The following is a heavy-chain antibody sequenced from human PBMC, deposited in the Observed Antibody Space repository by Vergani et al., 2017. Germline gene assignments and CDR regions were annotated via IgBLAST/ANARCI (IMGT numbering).Heavy chain of an antibody. Sequence: QVQLVQSGPEVKRPGASVKVSCKTSSYTLFNYGVNWIRRAPGQGFEWLGWIRADTGDTKYSERLQDRVTLTTDSSTNTAYMELRSLKSDDTAVYYCARDGTYYYGSGSFYLFDYWGQGTLVTVSS. D-gene: IGHD3-10*01. J-gene: IGHJ4*02. CDR2: IRADTGDT. CDR1: SYTLFNYG. V-gene: IGHV1-18*04. CDR3: ARDGTYYYGSGSFYLFDY.